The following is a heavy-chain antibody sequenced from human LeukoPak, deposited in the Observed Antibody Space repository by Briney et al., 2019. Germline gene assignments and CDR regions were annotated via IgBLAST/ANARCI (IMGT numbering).Heavy chain of an antibody. D-gene: IGHD1-26*01. V-gene: IGHV3-30*18. J-gene: IGHJ4*02. Sequence: PGGSLRLSCAASGFTFSSYGMHWVRQAPGKGLEWVAVISYDGSNKYYADSVKGRFTISRDNSKNTLYLQMNSLRAEDTAVYYCAKHSGSYQTAFDYWGQGTLVTVSS. CDR3: AKHSGSYQTAFDY. CDR2: ISYDGSNK. CDR1: GFTFSSYG.